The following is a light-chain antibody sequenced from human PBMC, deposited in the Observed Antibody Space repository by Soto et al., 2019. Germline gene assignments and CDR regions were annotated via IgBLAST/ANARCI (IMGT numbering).Light chain of an antibody. V-gene: IGKV3-11*01. CDR3: QQHVRLTWT. CDR2: DFS. Sequence: GETGTLSSRASESVTNYLAWYQQKPGQAPRLLVYDFSNRATGTPARFSGSGSGTDFTLTISRREPEDFAVYYIQQHVRLTWTFGRGTRVEIK. CDR1: ESVTNY. J-gene: IGKJ1*01.